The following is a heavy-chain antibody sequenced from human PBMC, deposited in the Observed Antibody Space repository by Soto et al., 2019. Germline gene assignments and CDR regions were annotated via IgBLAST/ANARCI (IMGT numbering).Heavy chain of an antibody. Sequence: QVQLVQSGAEEKKPGASVKVSCKASGYTFTSYAMHWVRQAPGQRLEWMGWTNAGNGNTKYSQKFQGRVTITRDTSASTAYMELSSLRSEDTAVYYCARGTGSGMDVWGQGTTVTVSS. CDR2: TNAGNGNT. J-gene: IGHJ6*02. CDR3: ARGTGSGMDV. D-gene: IGHD3-10*01. CDR1: GYTFTSYA. V-gene: IGHV1-3*05.